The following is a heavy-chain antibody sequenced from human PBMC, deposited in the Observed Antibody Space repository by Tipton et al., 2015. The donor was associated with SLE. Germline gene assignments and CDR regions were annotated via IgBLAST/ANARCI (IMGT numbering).Heavy chain of an antibody. CDR1: GFTFSDYY. Sequence: SLRLSCAASGFTFSDYYMSWIRQAPGKGLEWVSYISSSSSYTNYADSVKGRFTISRDNSKNTLYLQMNSLRAEDTAVYYCARGIRYRGYSYGAVWGKGTTVTVSS. V-gene: IGHV3-11*06. J-gene: IGHJ6*04. CDR3: ARGIRYRGYSYGAV. D-gene: IGHD5-18*01. CDR2: ISSSSSYT.